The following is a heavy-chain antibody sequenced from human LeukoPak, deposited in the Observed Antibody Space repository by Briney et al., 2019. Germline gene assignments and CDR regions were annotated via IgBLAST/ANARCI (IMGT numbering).Heavy chain of an antibody. D-gene: IGHD5-18*01. CDR1: GGSISSYY. CDR2: IYYSGST. CDR3: ARSGYSAGFDY. J-gene: IGHJ4*02. V-gene: IGHV4-59*01. Sequence: SETLSLTCTVSGGSISSYYWSWIRQPPGKGPEWIGYIYYSGSTNYNPSLKSRVTISVDTSKNQFSLKLSSVTAADTAVYYCARSGYSAGFDYWGQGTLVTVSS.